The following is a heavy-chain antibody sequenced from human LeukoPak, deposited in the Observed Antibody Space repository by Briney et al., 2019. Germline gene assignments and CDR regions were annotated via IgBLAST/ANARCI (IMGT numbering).Heavy chain of an antibody. CDR1: GYTFTGYY. J-gene: IGHJ4*02. V-gene: IGHV1-2*02. D-gene: IGHD3-22*01. CDR2: INPNSGGT. CDR3: AGGEITMIVGAVDY. Sequence: ASVKVSCKASGYTFTGYYMHWVRQAPGQGLEWMGWINPNSGGTNYAQKFQGRVTMTRDTSISTAYMELSRLRSDDTAVYYCAGGEITMIVGAVDYWGQGTLVTVSS.